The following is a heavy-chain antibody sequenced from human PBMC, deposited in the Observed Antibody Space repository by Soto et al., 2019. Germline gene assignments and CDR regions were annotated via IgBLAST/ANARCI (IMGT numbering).Heavy chain of an antibody. CDR3: AKLSSNSCYAPLDY. J-gene: IGHJ4*02. CDR1: GFTFSNYA. D-gene: IGHD2-2*01. V-gene: IGHV3-23*01. Sequence: PGGSLRLSCAASGFTFSNYAVSWVRQAPGKGLEWVSAIAGDSGTAYYTDSVKGRFTISRDNSKNTLYLQVNSLRVEDTAVYYCAKLSSNSCYAPLDYWGQGTLVTVSS. CDR2: IAGDSGTA.